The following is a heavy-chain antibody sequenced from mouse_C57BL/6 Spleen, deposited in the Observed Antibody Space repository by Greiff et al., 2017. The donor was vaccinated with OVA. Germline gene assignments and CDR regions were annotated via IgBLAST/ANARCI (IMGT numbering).Heavy chain of an antibody. CDR2: ISSGSSTI. J-gene: IGHJ1*03. V-gene: IGHV5-17*01. CDR3: ARGLRSSYWYFDV. CDR1: GFTFSDYG. D-gene: IGHD1-1*01. Sequence: EVKLVESGGGLVKPGGSLKLSCAASGFTFSDYGMHWVRQAPEKGLEWVAYISSGSSTIYYADTVKGRFTISRDNAKNTLFLQMTSLRSEDTAMYYCARGLRSSYWYFDVWGTGTTVTVSS.